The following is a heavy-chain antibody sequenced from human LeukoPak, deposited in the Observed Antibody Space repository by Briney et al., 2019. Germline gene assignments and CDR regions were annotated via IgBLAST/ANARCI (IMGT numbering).Heavy chain of an antibody. CDR1: GGSISSYY. D-gene: IGHD2-2*01. CDR2: IYYSGST. Sequence: SETLSLTCTVSGGSISSYYWGWIRQPPGKGLEWIGYIYYSGSTNYNPSPKSRVTISVDTSKNQFSLKLSSVTAADTAVYYCARERGYCSSTSCYGGYGMDVWGQGTTVTVSS. CDR3: ARERGYCSSTSCYGGYGMDV. V-gene: IGHV4-59*01. J-gene: IGHJ6*02.